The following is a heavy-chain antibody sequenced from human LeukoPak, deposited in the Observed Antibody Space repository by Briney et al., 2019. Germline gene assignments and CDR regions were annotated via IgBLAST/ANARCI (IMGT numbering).Heavy chain of an antibody. CDR1: GFPFSTNY. V-gene: IGHV3-21*01. CDR2: ISSSSTYI. D-gene: IGHD1-14*01. Sequence: PGGSLRLSCAASGFPFSTNYVTWFRQAPGKGLEWVSCISSSSTYIYYADSVRGRFAISRDNAKNSLCLQMNSLRAADTAVYYCARENHGSFDYWGQGSLVTVSS. J-gene: IGHJ4*02. CDR3: ARENHGSFDY.